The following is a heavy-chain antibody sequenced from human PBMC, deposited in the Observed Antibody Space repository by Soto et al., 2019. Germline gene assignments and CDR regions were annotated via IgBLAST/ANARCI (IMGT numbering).Heavy chain of an antibody. V-gene: IGHV3-33*01. Sequence: GGSLRLSCAASGFTFSSYGMHWVRQAPGKGLEWVAVIWYDGSNKYYADSVKGRFTISRDNSKNTLYLQMNSLRAEDTAVYYCARHYPWGDYVTAAFSGGYMDVWGKGTTVTVSS. J-gene: IGHJ6*03. D-gene: IGHD4-17*01. CDR2: IWYDGSNK. CDR3: ARHYPWGDYVTAAFSGGYMDV. CDR1: GFTFSSYG.